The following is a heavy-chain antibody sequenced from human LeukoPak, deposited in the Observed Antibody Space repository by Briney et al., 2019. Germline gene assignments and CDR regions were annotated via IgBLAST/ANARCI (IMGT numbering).Heavy chain of an antibody. J-gene: IGHJ6*03. CDR1: GFTFDDYA. V-gene: IGHV3-9*01. CDR2: ISWNSGSI. Sequence: GGSLRLSCAASGFTFDDYAMHWVRQAPGKGLEWVSGISWNSGSIGYADSAKGRFTISRDDSKNTLSLQMNSLRAEDTAVYYCARHGRGGSLTRAMDVWGKGTTVTVSS. CDR3: ARHGRGGSLTRAMDV. D-gene: IGHD2-15*01.